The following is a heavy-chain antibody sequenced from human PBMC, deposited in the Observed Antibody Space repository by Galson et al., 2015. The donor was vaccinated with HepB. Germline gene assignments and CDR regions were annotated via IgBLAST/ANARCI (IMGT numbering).Heavy chain of an antibody. J-gene: IGHJ6*02. D-gene: IGHD6-25*01. CDR1: GFSFSAYS. V-gene: IGHV3-21*01. CDR2: ISSSSGYM. CDR3: ARDLQASGGYYYGMDV. Sequence: SLRLSCAASGFSFSAYSMNWVRQAPGKGLEWVSSISSSSGYMYYSDSVKGRFTISRDNAKNSLSLQMNGLRAEDTAVYYCARDLQASGGYYYGMDVWGRGSTVTV.